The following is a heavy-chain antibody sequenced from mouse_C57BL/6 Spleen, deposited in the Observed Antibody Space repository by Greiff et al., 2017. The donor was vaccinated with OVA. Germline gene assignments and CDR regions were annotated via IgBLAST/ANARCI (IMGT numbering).Heavy chain of an antibody. CDR1: GYTFTSYW. Sequence: VQLQQPGAELVMPGASVKLSCKASGYTFTSYWMHWVKQRPGQGLEWIGEIDPSDSYTNYNQKFKGKSTLTVDKSSSTAYMQLSSLTSEDSAVYYCARSDYGNSYYFDYWGQGTTLTVSS. D-gene: IGHD2-1*01. J-gene: IGHJ2*01. CDR3: ARSDYGNSYYFDY. V-gene: IGHV1-69*01. CDR2: IDPSDSYT.